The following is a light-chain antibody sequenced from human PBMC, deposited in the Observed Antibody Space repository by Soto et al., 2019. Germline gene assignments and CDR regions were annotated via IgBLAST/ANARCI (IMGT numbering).Light chain of an antibody. J-gene: IGKJ5*01. CDR2: GAS. V-gene: IGKV3-11*01. CDR3: QQRSNWPT. Sequence: IILKQSPGTLSLTPGERGTLSCKASQTINNNYVAWYEPRPGRAPRLLVYGASARATGIPDRFRGSGSGTDFTLTISSLETEDFAVYHCQQRSNWPTFGQGTRLEIK. CDR1: QTINNNY.